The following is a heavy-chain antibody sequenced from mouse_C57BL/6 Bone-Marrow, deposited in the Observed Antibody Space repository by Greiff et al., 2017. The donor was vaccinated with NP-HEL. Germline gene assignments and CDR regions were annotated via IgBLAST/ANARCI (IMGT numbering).Heavy chain of an antibody. CDR1: GFNIKDDY. V-gene: IGHV14-4*01. D-gene: IGHD6-2*01. Sequence: EVQRVESGAELVRPGASVKLSCTASGFNIKDDYMHWVKQRPEQGLEWIGWIDPENGDTEYASKFQGKATITADTSSNTAYLQLSSLTSEDTAVYYCTTGVSYAMDYWGQGTSVTVSS. CDR3: TTGVSYAMDY. CDR2: IDPENGDT. J-gene: IGHJ4*01.